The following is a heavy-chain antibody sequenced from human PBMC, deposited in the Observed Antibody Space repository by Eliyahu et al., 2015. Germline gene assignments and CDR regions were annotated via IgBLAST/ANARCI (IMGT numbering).Heavy chain of an antibody. CDR3: ARVGGCSGGSCYSTYPDY. CDR2: MNPNSGNT. V-gene: IGHV1-8*01. J-gene: IGHJ4*02. D-gene: IGHD2-15*01. CDR1: GYTFTSYD. Sequence: QVQLVQSGAEVKKPGASVKVSCKASGYTFTSYDINWVRQATGQGLEWMGWMNPNSGNTGYAQKFQGRVTMTRNTSISTAYMELSSLRSEDTAVYYCARVGGCSGGSCYSTYPDYWGQGTLVTVSS.